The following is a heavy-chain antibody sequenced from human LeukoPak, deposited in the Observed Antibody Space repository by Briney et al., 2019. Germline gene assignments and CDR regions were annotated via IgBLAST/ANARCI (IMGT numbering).Heavy chain of an antibody. CDR1: GFTFSSYG. J-gene: IGHJ3*02. CDR3: ARDKPTTPYQLLPPNAFDI. V-gene: IGHV3-33*08. CDR2: IWYDGSNK. Sequence: TGGSLRLSCAASGFTFSSYGMHWVRQAPGKGLEWVSVIWYDGSNKYYADSVKGRFTISRDNSKNTLDLQMNSVRDADTAVYNCARDKPTTPYQLLPPNAFDIWGPRTMVTVSS. D-gene: IGHD2-2*01.